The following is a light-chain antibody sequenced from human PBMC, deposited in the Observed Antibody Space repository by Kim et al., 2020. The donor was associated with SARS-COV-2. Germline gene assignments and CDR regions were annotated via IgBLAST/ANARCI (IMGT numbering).Light chain of an antibody. CDR2: SNN. Sequence: VLTQPPSASGTPGQRVTISCSGSSSNIGSNTVNWYHQLPGTAPKLLIYSNNQRPSGVPDRFSGSKSGTSSSLAISGLQSEDEADYYCSAWDDSLNAWVFGGGTQLTVL. CDR1: SSNIGSNT. CDR3: SAWDDSLNAWV. V-gene: IGLV1-44*01. J-gene: IGLJ3*02.